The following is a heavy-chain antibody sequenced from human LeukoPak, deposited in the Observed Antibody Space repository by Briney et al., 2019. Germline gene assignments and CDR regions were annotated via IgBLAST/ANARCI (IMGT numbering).Heavy chain of an antibody. CDR3: AREDRDSSVLPLD. V-gene: IGHV3-11*04. J-gene: IGHJ4*02. Sequence: PGGSLRLSCAASGFTFSDYYMSWIRQAPGKGLEWVSYISSSGSTIYYADSVKGRFTISRDNSKNTLYLQMNSLRAEDTAVYYCAREDRDSSVLPLDWGQGTLVTVSS. CDR1: GFTFSDYY. D-gene: IGHD3-22*01. CDR2: ISSSGSTI.